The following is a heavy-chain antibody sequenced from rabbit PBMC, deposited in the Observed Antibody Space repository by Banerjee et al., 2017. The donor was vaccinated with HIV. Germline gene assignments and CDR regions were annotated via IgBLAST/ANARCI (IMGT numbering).Heavy chain of an antibody. V-gene: IGHV1S40*01. D-gene: IGHD6-1*01. CDR1: GFDLSSCYY. CDR3: ARPYADVDYATDL. CDR2: INTGSHST. Sequence: QSLEESGGGLVKPEGSLTLTCTASGFDLSSCYYMCRVRQAPGKGLEWIGYINTGSHSTSYASWAKGRFTISKSSSTTVTLQMTSLTAADTATYFCARPYADVDYATDLWGQGTLVTVS. J-gene: IGHJ3*01.